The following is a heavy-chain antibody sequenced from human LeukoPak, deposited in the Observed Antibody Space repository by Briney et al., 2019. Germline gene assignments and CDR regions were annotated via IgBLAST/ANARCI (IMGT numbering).Heavy chain of an antibody. CDR3: AHSMVVTPAYFDY. J-gene: IGHJ4*02. CDR2: IYCDDDM. CDR1: GFSLRTTGEG. D-gene: IGHD4-23*01. V-gene: IGHV2-5*02. Sequence: PTLVKPTQTLTLTCSFSGFSLRTTGEGVGWIRQPPGKALESLAPIYCDDDMRYSPPLKSRPTITKDSTKHQVLLTMTNTDPVDTATYYCAHSMVVTPAYFDYCGQGTLVTVSS.